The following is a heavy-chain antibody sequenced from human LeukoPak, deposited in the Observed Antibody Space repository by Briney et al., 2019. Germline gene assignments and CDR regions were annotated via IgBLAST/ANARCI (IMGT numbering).Heavy chain of an antibody. J-gene: IGHJ5*02. D-gene: IGHD3-3*02. Sequence: GGSLRLSCAASGLTFSSYSMNWVRQAPGKGLEWVSSISSSSSYIYYADSVKGRFTISRDNAKNSLYLQMNSLRAEDTAVYYCARDRHFDWSGHWGQGTLVTVSS. CDR1: GLTFSSYS. CDR3: ARDRHFDWSGH. V-gene: IGHV3-21*01. CDR2: ISSSSSYI.